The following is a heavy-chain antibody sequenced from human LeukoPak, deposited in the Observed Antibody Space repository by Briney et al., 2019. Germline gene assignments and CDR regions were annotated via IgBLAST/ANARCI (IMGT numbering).Heavy chain of an antibody. D-gene: IGHD1-7*01. CDR2: VSKDGRNK. Sequence: GGSLRLSWAASGFLFSNYGMHWVRQAPGKGLEWVAGVSKDGRNKYHADSVKGRFSISRDNSKNSLYLQMNSLRVEDTAVYYCARELSGTTSYYFDYWGQGTLVTVSS. V-gene: IGHV3-30*03. J-gene: IGHJ4*02. CDR3: ARELSGTTSYYFDY. CDR1: GFLFSNYG.